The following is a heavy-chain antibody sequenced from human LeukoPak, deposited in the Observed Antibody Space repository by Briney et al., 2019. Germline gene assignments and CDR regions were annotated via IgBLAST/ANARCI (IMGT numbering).Heavy chain of an antibody. CDR2: INPNSGGT. CDR1: GYTFTSYY. Sequence: ASVKVSCKASGYTFTSYYMHWVRQAPGQGLEWMGWINPNSGGTNYAQKFQGRVTMTRDTSISTAYMELSRLRSDDTAVYYCARDYESGSYYLSAFDIWGQGTMVTVSS. V-gene: IGHV1-2*02. J-gene: IGHJ3*02. D-gene: IGHD1-26*01. CDR3: ARDYESGSYYLSAFDI.